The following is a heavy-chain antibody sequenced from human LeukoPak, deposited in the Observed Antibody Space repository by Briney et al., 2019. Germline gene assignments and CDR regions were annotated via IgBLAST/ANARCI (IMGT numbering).Heavy chain of an antibody. D-gene: IGHD6-19*01. CDR3: ARHLSSGWYFDAFDI. CDR1: GGSISSYY. Sequence: SETPSLTCTVSGGSISSYYRSWIRQPPGKGLEWIGYIYYSGSTNYNPSLKSRVTISVDTSKNQFSLKLSSVTAADTAVYYCARHLSSGWYFDAFDIWGQGTMVTVSS. V-gene: IGHV4-59*08. CDR2: IYYSGST. J-gene: IGHJ3*02.